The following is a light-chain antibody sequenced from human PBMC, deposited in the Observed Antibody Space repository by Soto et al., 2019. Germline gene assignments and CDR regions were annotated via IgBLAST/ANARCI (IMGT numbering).Light chain of an antibody. J-gene: IGKJ1*01. CDR3: QQYNSYPWT. CDR1: QSISTW. Sequence: DIQMTQSPSTLSASVGDRVTITCRASQSISTWLAWYQQKPGQAPKVLIYKASTLESGVPSRFFGSGSGTEFTLTISSLQPDDSATYYCQQYNSYPWTFGQGTKVEIK. V-gene: IGKV1-5*03. CDR2: KAS.